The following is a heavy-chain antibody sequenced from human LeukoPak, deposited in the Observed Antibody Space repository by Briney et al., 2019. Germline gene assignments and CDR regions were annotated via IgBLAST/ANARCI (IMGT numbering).Heavy chain of an antibody. D-gene: IGHD3-22*01. CDR2: LYTGGGT. J-gene: IGHJ4*02. CDR1: GFTFSSYW. CDR3: TRSGYRHPYHFDS. V-gene: IGHV3-53*01. Sequence: GGSLRLSCAASGFTFSSYWMSWVRQAPGKGLEWVSVLYTGGGTDHADSVKGRFTISRDNSKNTLSLQMNSLRVEDTAIYYCTRSGYRHPYHFDSWGQGTLVTVSS.